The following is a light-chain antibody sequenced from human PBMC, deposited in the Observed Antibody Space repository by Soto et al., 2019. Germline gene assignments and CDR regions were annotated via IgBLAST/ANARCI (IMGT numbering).Light chain of an antibody. J-gene: IGKJ2*01. CDR3: QQSYSTPT. V-gene: IGKV1-27*01. CDR2: AAS. CDR1: QGIRNY. Sequence: DIQMTQSPSSLSASVGDRVTITCRASQGIRNYLAWYQQKPGKVPKLLIYAASTLQSGVPSRFSGSGSGTDFTLTISSLQPEDFATYYCQQSYSTPTFGQGTKVEIK.